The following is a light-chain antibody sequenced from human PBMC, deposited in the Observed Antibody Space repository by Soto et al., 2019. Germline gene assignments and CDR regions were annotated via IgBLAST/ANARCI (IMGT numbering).Light chain of an antibody. Sequence: EIVMTQSPATLSVSPGERATLSCRASQSVRSNLAWYQQKPGQAPRLLIYGASTRATGIPARFSGSGSGTEFTLTISSLQSEDFAVYYCQQYNNWPLLTGGGGTKVEIK. CDR3: QQYNNWPLLT. CDR2: GAS. J-gene: IGKJ4*01. V-gene: IGKV3D-15*01. CDR1: QSVRSN.